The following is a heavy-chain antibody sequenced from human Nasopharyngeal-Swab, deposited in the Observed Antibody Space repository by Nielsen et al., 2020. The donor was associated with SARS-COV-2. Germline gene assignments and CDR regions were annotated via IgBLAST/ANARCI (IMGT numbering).Heavy chain of an antibody. CDR3: ARGRGYCSGGSCYSGGTDYYYGMDV. V-gene: IGHV3-30-3*01. CDR1: GFTFSSYA. CDR2: ISYDGSNK. J-gene: IGHJ6*02. Sequence: GESLKISCAASGFTFSSYAMHWVRQAPGKGLEWVAVISYDGSNKYYADSVKGRFTISRDNSKNTLYLQMNSLRAEDTAVYYCARGRGYCSGGSCYSGGTDYYYGMDVWGQGTTVTVSS. D-gene: IGHD2-15*01.